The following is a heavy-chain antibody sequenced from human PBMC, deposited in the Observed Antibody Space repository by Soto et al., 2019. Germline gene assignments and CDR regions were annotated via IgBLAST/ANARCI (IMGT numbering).Heavy chain of an antibody. CDR2: ISAHNGNT. CDR1: GYTFTSYG. J-gene: IGHJ4*02. Sequence: QVQLVQSGAEVRKPGASVKVSCKASGYTFTSYGLTWVRQAPGQGLEWMGWISAHNGNTNYAQKLQGIVTMTTHTSAGTADMYLTSLRSDDTAVYYCPCGREGGSGWYFAYWGQGTLVTVSS. D-gene: IGHD6-19*01. V-gene: IGHV1-18*01. CDR3: PCGREGGSGWYFAY.